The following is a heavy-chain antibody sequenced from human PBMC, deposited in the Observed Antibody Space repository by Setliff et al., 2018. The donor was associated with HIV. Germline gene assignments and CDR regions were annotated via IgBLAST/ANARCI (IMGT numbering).Heavy chain of an antibody. V-gene: IGHV4-31*03. CDR1: GVSVGSGDYY. Sequence: SETLSLTCSVSGVSVGSGDYYWHWIRQHPEKALERIGYIFHSGDTYYNPSLKSRISMSVDTSKNQFSLELTPLTAADTAVYYCATRPRIAARPFDYWGQGMLVTVSS. J-gene: IGHJ4*02. CDR3: ATRPRIAARPFDY. CDR2: IFHSGDT. D-gene: IGHD6-6*01.